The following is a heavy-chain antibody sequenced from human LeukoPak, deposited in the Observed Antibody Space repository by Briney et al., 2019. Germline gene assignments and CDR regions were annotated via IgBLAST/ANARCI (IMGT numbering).Heavy chain of an antibody. CDR1: GYAFTDYY. V-gene: IGHV1-2*02. CDR2: INPNTGGT. Sequence: ASVKVSCKASGYAFTDYYMHWVRQAPGQGLEWMGWINPNTGGTNYAQKFQGRVTMTRDTSISTPYMELSWLRSDDTAVYYCARALYTSRSYLATFSPTNFDYWGQGTLVTVSS. CDR3: ARALYTSRSYLATFSPTNFDY. D-gene: IGHD6-13*01. J-gene: IGHJ4*02.